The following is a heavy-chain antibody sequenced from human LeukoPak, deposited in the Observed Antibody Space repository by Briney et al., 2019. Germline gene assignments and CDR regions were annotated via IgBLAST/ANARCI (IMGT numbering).Heavy chain of an antibody. D-gene: IGHD5/OR15-5a*01. CDR2: IKQDGSEK. CDR3: ARVSTPLMRFDS. V-gene: IGHV3-7*01. CDR1: GFTLSNYW. Sequence: PGGSLRLSCGASGFTLSNYWMGWVRQALGEGLEWVASIKQDGSEKYYVDSVKGRVTISRDNAKTSLYLQSNGLGAEDPAVCHCARVSTPLMRFDSWGEGTPVTVS. J-gene: IGHJ4*02.